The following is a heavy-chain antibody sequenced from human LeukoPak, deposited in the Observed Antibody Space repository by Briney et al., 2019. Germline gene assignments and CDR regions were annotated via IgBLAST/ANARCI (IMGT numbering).Heavy chain of an antibody. CDR2: INPSGGST. CDR1: GYTFTIYY. CDR3: ARDPTYYDILTGYSGYYYYGMDV. V-gene: IGHV1-46*01. D-gene: IGHD3-9*01. Sequence: ASVTDSFTASGYTFTIYYMHWVRQAPGQGLEWMGIINPSGGSTSYAQKFQGRVTMTRDTSTSTVYMELSSLRSEDTAVYYCARDPTYYDILTGYSGYYYYGMDVWGQGTTVTVSS. J-gene: IGHJ6*02.